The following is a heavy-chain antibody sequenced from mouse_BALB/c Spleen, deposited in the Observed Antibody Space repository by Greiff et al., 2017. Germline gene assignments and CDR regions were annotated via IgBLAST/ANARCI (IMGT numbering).Heavy chain of an antibody. V-gene: IGHV5-12-1*01. CDR1: GFAFSSYD. J-gene: IGHJ3*01. D-gene: IGHD2-1*01. CDR2: ISSGGGST. CDR3: ARHGEIYYGNYGFAY. Sequence: EVKVVESGGGLVKPGGSLKLSCAASGFAFSSYDMSWVRQTPEKRLEWVAYISSGGGSTYYPDTVKGRFTISRDNAKNTLYLQMSSLKSEDTAMYYCARHGEIYYGNYGFAYWGQGTLVTVSA.